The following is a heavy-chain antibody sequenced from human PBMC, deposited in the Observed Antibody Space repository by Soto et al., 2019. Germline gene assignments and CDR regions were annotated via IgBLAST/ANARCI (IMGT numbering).Heavy chain of an antibody. V-gene: IGHV4-59*08. J-gene: IGHJ5*02. CDR1: GSPISSYY. CDR3: ASPKIAFYNWFDP. D-gene: IGHD3-3*02. CDR2: IYYTGTT. Sequence: SETLSLTCSVSGSPISSYYWGWFRLPPGQGLQWVGYIYYTGTTSYNPSLKGRVTVSLDTSKKQFSLKLRSVTAADTAVYFCASPKIAFYNWFDPWGQGTLVT.